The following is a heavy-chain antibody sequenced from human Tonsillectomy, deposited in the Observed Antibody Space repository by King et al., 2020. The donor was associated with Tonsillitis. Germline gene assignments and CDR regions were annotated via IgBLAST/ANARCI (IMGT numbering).Heavy chain of an antibody. D-gene: IGHD6-13*01. CDR1: GFTFSSYT. CDR3: ARENVGKYSSSWDPSFYYGMDV. Sequence: QLVESGGGVVQPGRSLRLSCAASGFTFSSYTMHWVRQAPGKGLEWVAVISYDGSNEYYADSVKGRFTVSRDNSKTTLFLRMNSLRAEDTAVYYCARENVGKYSSSWDPSFYYGMDVWGQGTTVTVSS. CDR2: ISYDGSNE. V-gene: IGHV3-30-3*01. J-gene: IGHJ6*02.